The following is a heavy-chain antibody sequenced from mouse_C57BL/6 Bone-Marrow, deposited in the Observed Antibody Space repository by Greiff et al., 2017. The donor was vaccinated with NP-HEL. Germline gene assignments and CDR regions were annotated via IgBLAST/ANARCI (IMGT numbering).Heavy chain of an antibody. Sequence: DVMLVESEGGLVQPGISMKLSCTTSGFTFSDYYMAWVRQVPEKGLDWVANINYDGSSTYYLDSLKSRFIISRDNAKNILYLQMSSLKSEDTATYYCAREGGLRRRTYAMDYWGQGTSVTVSA. CDR2: INYDGSST. D-gene: IGHD2-4*01. CDR3: AREGGLRRRTYAMDY. CDR1: GFTFSDYY. V-gene: IGHV5-16*01. J-gene: IGHJ4*01.